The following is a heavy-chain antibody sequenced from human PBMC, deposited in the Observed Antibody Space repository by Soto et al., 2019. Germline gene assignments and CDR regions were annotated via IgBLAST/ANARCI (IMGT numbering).Heavy chain of an antibody. D-gene: IGHD3-3*01. V-gene: IGHV3-30-3*01. CDR1: GFTFSSYA. Sequence: GESLKISCAASGFTFSSYAMHWVRQAPGKGLEWVAVISYDGSNKYYADSVKGRFTISRDNSKNTLYLQMNSLRAEDTAVYYCAKGEIPLREWFGGWFDPWGQGTLVTVSS. CDR2: ISYDGSNK. J-gene: IGHJ5*02. CDR3: AKGEIPLREWFGGWFDP.